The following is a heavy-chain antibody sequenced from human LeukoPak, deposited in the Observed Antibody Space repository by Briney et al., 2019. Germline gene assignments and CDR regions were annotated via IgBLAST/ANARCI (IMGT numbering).Heavy chain of an antibody. CDR3: ARTSRYYDSSGYYHYYFDY. V-gene: IGHV3-20*01. Sequence: GGSLRLSCAAPGFTFDDYGMSWVRQAPGKGLEWVSGIKWNGGSTSYADSVKGRFTISRDNAKNSLYLQMNSLRAEDTALYHCARTSRYYDSSGYYHYYFDYWGQGTLVTVSS. CDR2: IKWNGGST. J-gene: IGHJ4*02. D-gene: IGHD3-22*01. CDR1: GFTFDDYG.